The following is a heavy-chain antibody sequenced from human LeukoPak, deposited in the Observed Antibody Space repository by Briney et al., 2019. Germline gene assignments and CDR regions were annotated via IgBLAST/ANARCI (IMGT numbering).Heavy chain of an antibody. V-gene: IGHV3-30*04. Sequence: QTGGSLRLSCAASGFTFSNYAIHWVRQAPGKGLEWVAMISYDGLTTSYSDSVKGRFTISRDNSKNTLFLQLNSLRVEDTAVYYCARVLPTFRLWSALDYWGQGTLVTVSS. CDR1: GFTFSNYA. D-gene: IGHD4/OR15-4a*01. CDR3: ARVLPTFRLWSALDY. J-gene: IGHJ4*02. CDR2: ISYDGLTT.